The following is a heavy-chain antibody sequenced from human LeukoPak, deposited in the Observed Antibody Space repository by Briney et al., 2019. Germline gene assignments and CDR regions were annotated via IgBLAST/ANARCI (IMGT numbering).Heavy chain of an antibody. CDR2: IDSGGRT. J-gene: IGHJ5*01. CDR1: GFTVSSYD. CDR3: AREEGRWEWFDS. D-gene: IGHD1-26*01. Sequence: PGGSLRLSCAASGFTVSSYDMSWVRQAPGKGLEWVSVIDSGGRTYYADSVKGRFTISRDNSKNTLYLQMNSLRAEDTAVYHCAREEGRWEWFDSWGQGTLVTVSS. V-gene: IGHV3-66*01.